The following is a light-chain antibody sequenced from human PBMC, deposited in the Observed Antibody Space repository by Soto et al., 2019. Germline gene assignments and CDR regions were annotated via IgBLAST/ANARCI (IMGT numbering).Light chain of an antibody. J-gene: IGKJ1*01. CDR2: KAS. CDR1: QTISTW. V-gene: IGKV1-5*03. Sequence: DIQVTQSPSTLSASVGHRVTITCRASQTISTWLAWYQQKPGKAPKLLIYKASSLESGVPSRFSGSGSGTEFTLTIISLQPDDFATYYCQQYNGFSRTFGQGTKVDIK. CDR3: QQYNGFSRT.